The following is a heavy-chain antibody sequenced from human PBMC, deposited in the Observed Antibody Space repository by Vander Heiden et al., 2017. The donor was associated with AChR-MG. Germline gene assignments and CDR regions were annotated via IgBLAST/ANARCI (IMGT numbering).Heavy chain of an antibody. CDR1: GFSIANSA. J-gene: IGHJ4*02. V-gene: IGHV3-30*04. CDR2: ISSDGSNN. CDR3: AREVRLVGATFFDY. Sequence: QVQLVESGGGVVQPGRSLRLSCAASGFSIANSALHWVRQDPGKGLEWVALISSDGSNNYYGDSVKGRFTISRDNSKNRLYLQMRSLRVEDTAVYYCAREVRLVGATFFDYWGRGTLVAVSS. D-gene: IGHD1-26*01.